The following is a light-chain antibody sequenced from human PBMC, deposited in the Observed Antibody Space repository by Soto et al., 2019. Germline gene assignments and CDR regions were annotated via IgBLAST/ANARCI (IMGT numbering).Light chain of an antibody. CDR1: QSISSW. CDR3: QPYNSYWR. CDR2: DAS. V-gene: IGKV1-5*01. Sequence: DIDMTHAPCGKSAYVGDRRTMTCRASQSISSWLAWYQQKPGKAPKLLIYDASSLESGVPSRFSGSGSGTEFTLTISSLQPDDFATYYCQPYNSYWRVAQGTKVDIK. J-gene: IGKJ1*01.